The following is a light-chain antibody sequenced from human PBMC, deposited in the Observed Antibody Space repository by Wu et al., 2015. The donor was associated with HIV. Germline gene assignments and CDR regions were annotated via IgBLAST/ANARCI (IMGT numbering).Light chain of an antibody. CDR2: ATS. CDR3: QQYYTTSLT. J-gene: IGKJ4*01. CDR1: QGIGNS. Sequence: DIQMTQSPSSLSASVGDSVTITCRASQGIGNSLAWYQQKPGRGPKLLLYATSKLEEGVPSRFGGSGSGTDYALTINTLQPEDFATYYCQQYYTTSLTFGGGTKVEIK. V-gene: IGKV1-NL1*01.